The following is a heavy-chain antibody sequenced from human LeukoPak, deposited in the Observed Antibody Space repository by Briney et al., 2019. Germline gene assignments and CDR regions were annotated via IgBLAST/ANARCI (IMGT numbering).Heavy chain of an antibody. CDR2: ISSSSSYI. V-gene: IGHV3-21*01. D-gene: IGHD1-26*01. CDR3: AREREGALSPIFTSGSYWFDP. Sequence: GGSLRLSCAASGFTFSSYSMSWVRQAPGKGLEWVSSISSSSSYIYYADSVKGRFTISRDNAKNSLYLQMNSLRAEDTAVYYCAREREGALSPIFTSGSYWFDPWGQGTLVTVSS. J-gene: IGHJ5*02. CDR1: GFTFSSYS.